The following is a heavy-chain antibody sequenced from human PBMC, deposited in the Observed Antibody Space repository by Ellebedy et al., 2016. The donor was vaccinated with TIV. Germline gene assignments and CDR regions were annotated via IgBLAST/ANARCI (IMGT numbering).Heavy chain of an antibody. J-gene: IGHJ5*02. Sequence: AASVKVSCKASGYTFTGYYMHWVRQAPGQGLEWMGWINPNSGGTNYAQKFQGRVTMTRDTSISTAYMELSRLRSDDTAVYYCARVLDYGDYVGPINWFDPWGQGTLVTVSS. CDR3: ARVLDYGDYVGPINWFDP. CDR1: GYTFTGYY. CDR2: INPNSGGT. D-gene: IGHD4-17*01. V-gene: IGHV1-2*02.